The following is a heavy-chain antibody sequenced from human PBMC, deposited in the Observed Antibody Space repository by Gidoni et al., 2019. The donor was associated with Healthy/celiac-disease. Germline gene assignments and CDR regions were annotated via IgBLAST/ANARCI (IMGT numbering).Heavy chain of an antibody. CDR1: GFTLRGSA. V-gene: IGHV3-73*02. J-gene: IGHJ6*02. CDR2: IRSKANSYAT. D-gene: IGHD6-6*01. CDR3: TRRSESIAARPGFRGSGMDV. Sequence: EVQLVESGGGLVQPGGSLKLSCAASGFTLRGSAMPWVPQASGRGLEWVGRIRSKANSYATAYAASVKGRFTISRDDSKNTAYLQMNSLKTEDTAVYYCTRRSESIAARPGFRGSGMDVWGQGTTVTVSS.